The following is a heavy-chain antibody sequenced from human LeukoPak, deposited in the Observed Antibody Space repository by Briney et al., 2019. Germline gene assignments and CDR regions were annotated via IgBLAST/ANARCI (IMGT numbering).Heavy chain of an antibody. D-gene: IGHD4-17*01. Sequence: GGSLRLSCAASGFTLSDYYMSWIRQAPGKGLEWVSYIDSSSTIYYADSVKGRFTISRDNAKNSLYLQLNSLRAEDTAVYYCARGPYDYGEYIDYWGQGTLVTVSS. J-gene: IGHJ4*02. V-gene: IGHV3-69-1*01. CDR3: ARGPYDYGEYIDY. CDR1: GFTLSDYY. CDR2: IDSSSTI.